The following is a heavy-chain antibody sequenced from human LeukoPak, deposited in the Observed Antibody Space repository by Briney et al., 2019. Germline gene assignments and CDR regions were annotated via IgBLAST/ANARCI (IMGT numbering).Heavy chain of an antibody. J-gene: IGHJ4*02. CDR2: ISSDGSRT. V-gene: IGHV3-74*03. CDR1: GFTFNTYW. D-gene: IGHD1-26*01. Sequence: GGSLRLSCAASGFTFNTYWMYWVRQGSGKGLVWVSRISSDGSRTEYADSVEGRFTISRDNAKNTLYLQMDSLRAEDTAVYYCAIGPSHSGSYFVYWGQGTLVTVSS. CDR3: AIGPSHSGSYFVY.